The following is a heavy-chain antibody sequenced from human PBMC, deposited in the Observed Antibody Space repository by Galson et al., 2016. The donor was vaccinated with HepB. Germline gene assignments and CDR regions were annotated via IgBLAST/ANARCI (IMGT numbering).Heavy chain of an antibody. CDR2: ITSSSSFT. J-gene: IGHJ4*02. CDR3: ARGPYAEAFDY. CDR1: GFTFSDHY. V-gene: IGHV3-11*06. Sequence: SLRLSCAASGFTFSDHYMTWIRQAPGRGLEWISYITSSSSFTNYADSVKGRFTISRDNAKSSLYLQMNSLRVEDTAVYYCARGPYAEAFDYWGQGTLVTVSS.